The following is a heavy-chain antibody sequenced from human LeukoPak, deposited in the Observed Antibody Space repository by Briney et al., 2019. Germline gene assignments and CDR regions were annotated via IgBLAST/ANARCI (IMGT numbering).Heavy chain of an antibody. CDR1: GGTFSSYT. D-gene: IGHD2-2*02. CDR2: IIPILGIA. Sequence: SSVKVSCKASGGTFSSYTISWVRQAPGQGLECMGRIIPILGIANYAQKFQGRVTITADKSTSTAYMELSSLRSEDTAVYYCARDMVPAAIDVVRFDPWGQGTLVTVSS. V-gene: IGHV1-69*04. J-gene: IGHJ5*02. CDR3: ARDMVPAAIDVVRFDP.